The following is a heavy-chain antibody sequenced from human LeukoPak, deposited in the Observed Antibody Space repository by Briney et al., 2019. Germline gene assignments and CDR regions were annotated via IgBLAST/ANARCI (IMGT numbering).Heavy chain of an antibody. D-gene: IGHD3-22*01. CDR3: ARSYYYDSRIDP. V-gene: IGHV4-30-4*01. J-gene: IGHJ5*02. Sequence: SETLSLTCTVSGGSISSGDYYWSWIRQPPGKGLEWIGYTYYSGSTYYNPSLKSRVTISVDTSKNQFSLKLTSVTAADTAVYYCARSYYYDSRIDPWGQGTLVTVSS. CDR2: TYYSGST. CDR1: GGSISSGDYY.